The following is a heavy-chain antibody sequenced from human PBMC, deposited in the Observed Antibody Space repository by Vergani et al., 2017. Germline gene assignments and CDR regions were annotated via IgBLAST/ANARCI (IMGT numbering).Heavy chain of an antibody. CDR1: GFTFSSYE. J-gene: IGHJ6*02. Sequence: EVQLLESGGGLVQPGGSLRLSCAASGFTFSSYEMNWVRQAPGKGLEWVSYISSSGSTIYYADSVKGRFTISRDNAKNSLYLQMNSLRAEDTAVYYCAREGEVLWFGELLSTPYYYYGMDVWGQGTTVTVSS. V-gene: IGHV3-48*03. D-gene: IGHD3-10*01. CDR2: ISSSGSTI. CDR3: AREGEVLWFGELLSTPYYYYGMDV.